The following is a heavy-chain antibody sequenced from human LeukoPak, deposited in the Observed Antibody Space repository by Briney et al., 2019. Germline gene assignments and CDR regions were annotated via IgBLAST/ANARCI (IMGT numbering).Heavy chain of an antibody. CDR3: ARDVDYFEARWFDP. V-gene: IGHV4-59*12. CDR1: GGSISPYY. CDR2: IYYSGST. Sequence: SETLSLTCTVSGGSISPYYWSWIRQPPGKGLEWIGYIYYSGSTNYNPSLKSRVTISVDKSKNQFSLKLSSVTAADTAVYYCARDVDYFEARWFDPWGQGTLVTVSS. D-gene: IGHD3-22*01. J-gene: IGHJ5*02.